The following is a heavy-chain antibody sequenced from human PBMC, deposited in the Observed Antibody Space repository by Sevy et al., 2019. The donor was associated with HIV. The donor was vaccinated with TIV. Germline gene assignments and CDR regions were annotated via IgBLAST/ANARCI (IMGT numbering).Heavy chain of an antibody. CDR3: ARGHVVVPGATPYYYYHMDV. D-gene: IGHD2-2*01. Sequence: GGSLRLSCAASGFIFSTYSMNWVRQAPGKGLEWVSSVSSSSGYIYYADSVKGRFTISRDNAKNSLYLEMNSLRAEDTAVYFCARGHVVVPGATPYYYYHMDVWGKGTTVTVSS. J-gene: IGHJ6*03. CDR1: GFIFSTYS. V-gene: IGHV3-21*01. CDR2: VSSSSGYI.